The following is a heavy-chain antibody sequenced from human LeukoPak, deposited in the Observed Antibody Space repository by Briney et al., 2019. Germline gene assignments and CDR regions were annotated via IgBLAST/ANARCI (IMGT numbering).Heavy chain of an antibody. Sequence: ASVKVSCKTSGYTFTTHDIYWVRQAPGQGLEWMGRISAYNGYTNYGRRFQGRVTMTTDTSTNTAYMELRSLRSDDTAVYYCARVATGTRSFDSWGQGTLVTVSS. CDR1: GYTFTTHD. CDR2: ISAYNGYT. CDR3: ARVATGTRSFDS. D-gene: IGHD1/OR15-1a*01. V-gene: IGHV1-18*01. J-gene: IGHJ4*02.